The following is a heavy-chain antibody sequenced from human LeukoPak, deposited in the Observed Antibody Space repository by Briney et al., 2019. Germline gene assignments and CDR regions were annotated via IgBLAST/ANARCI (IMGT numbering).Heavy chain of an antibody. Sequence: GGSLRLSCAASGFTLRDYSMNWVRQAPGKGLEWVSSISGSGISTYYANSVKGRFSISRDNSKNTLDLQMNSLGAEDTAVYFCAKDYIGYDQDFDYWGQGTLVTVSS. CDR1: GFTLRDYS. V-gene: IGHV3-23*01. J-gene: IGHJ4*02. CDR2: ISGSGIST. CDR3: AKDYIGYDQDFDY. D-gene: IGHD2-2*01.